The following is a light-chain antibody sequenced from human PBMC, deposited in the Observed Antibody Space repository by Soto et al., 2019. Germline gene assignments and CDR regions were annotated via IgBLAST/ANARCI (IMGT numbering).Light chain of an antibody. J-gene: IGKJ1*01. CDR2: KAS. CDR3: QQYDSYPWT. V-gene: IGKV1-5*03. Sequence: VGDRVTITCRASQTISSWLAWYQQKPGKAPKLLIFKASSLQTGVPSKFSGSGSGTEFTLTISSLQPDDFATYYCQQYDSYPWTVGQGTKVDIK. CDR1: QTISSW.